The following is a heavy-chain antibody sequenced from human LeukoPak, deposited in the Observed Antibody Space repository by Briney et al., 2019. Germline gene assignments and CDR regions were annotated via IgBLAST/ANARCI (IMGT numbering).Heavy chain of an antibody. J-gene: IGHJ6*02. D-gene: IGHD6-19*01. CDR2: IWYDGSNK. V-gene: IGHV3-33*01. Sequence: GGSLRLSFPASGFTFSSYGMHWVRQAPGKGLEWVAVIWYDGSNKYYADSVKGRFTISRDNSKNTLYLQMNSLRAEDTAVYYCARDWVAVAGPNYGMDVWGQGTTVTVSS. CDR3: ARDWVAVAGPNYGMDV. CDR1: GFTFSSYG.